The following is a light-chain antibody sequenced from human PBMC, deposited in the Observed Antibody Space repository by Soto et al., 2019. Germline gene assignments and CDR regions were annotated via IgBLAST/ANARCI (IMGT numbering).Light chain of an antibody. CDR3: AAWDDSLNGLV. J-gene: IGLJ2*01. CDR2: YDD. Sequence: QSVLTQPPSVSEAPRQRVTISCSGSSSNIGNNAVNWYQQLPGQAPKLLIYYDDLLPSGVSDRFSGSKSGTSASLAISGLQSEDEADYYWAAWDDSLNGLVFGGGTKLTVL. CDR1: SSNIGNNA. V-gene: IGLV1-36*01.